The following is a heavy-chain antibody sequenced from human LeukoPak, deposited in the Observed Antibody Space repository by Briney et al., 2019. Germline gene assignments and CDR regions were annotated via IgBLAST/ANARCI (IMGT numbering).Heavy chain of an antibody. Sequence: SETLSLTCTVSGGSISSGSYYWSWIRQPPGKGLEWIGYIYYSGSTNYNPSLKSRVTISVDTSKNQFSLKLSSVTAADTAVYYCARGRDMVRGVITQFDYWGQGTLVTVSS. CDR1: GGSISSGSYY. CDR2: IYYSGST. D-gene: IGHD3-10*01. CDR3: ARGRDMVRGVITQFDY. V-gene: IGHV4-61*01. J-gene: IGHJ4*02.